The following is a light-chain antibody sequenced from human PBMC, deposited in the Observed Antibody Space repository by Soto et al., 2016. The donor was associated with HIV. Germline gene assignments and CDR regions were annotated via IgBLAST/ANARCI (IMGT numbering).Light chain of an antibody. CDR2: KAS. Sequence: DIRMTQSPSTLSASLGDRVTITCRASQSINKWLAWYQQKPGKAPNLLIYKASTSQSGVPSTFSGSGSGTEFTLIISSLQPDDFATCYCQQYNSYPWTFGQGTRWKSN. CDR1: QSINKW. J-gene: IGKJ1*01. V-gene: IGKV1-5*03. CDR3: QQYNSYPWT.